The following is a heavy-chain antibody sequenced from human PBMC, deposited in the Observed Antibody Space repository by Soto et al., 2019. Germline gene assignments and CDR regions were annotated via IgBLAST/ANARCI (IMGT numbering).Heavy chain of an antibody. Sequence: ASVKVSCKASGYTFTSYDINWVRQATGQGLEWMGWMNPNSGNTGYAQKFQGRVTMTRNTSISTAYMELSSLRSEDTAVYYCARLGAPAHYYYYYGMDVWVQGTTVTVSS. J-gene: IGHJ6*02. CDR1: GYTFTSYD. V-gene: IGHV1-8*01. CDR3: ARLGAPAHYYYYYGMDV. CDR2: MNPNSGNT.